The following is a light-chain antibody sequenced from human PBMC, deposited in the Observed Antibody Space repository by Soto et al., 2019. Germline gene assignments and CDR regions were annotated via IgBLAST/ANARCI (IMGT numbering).Light chain of an antibody. J-gene: IGLJ1*01. Sequence: QSALTQPASVSGSLGQSITISCSGTSSDVGGYNYVSWYQQHPSAATKLMIYEVSHRPSGVSNRFSGSNSGNTASLTISGLQAEDEDDYYCNAYTGSTTYPWVFGTGTKLTVL. CDR3: NAYTGSTTYPWV. CDR2: EVS. CDR1: SSDVGGYNY. V-gene: IGLV2-14*01.